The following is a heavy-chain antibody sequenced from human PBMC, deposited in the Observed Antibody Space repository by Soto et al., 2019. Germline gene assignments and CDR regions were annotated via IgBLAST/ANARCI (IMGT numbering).Heavy chain of an antibody. CDR1: GYSFASSW. CDR3: ARHAAGNYYDSSGSQVWYFDL. J-gene: IGHJ2*01. V-gene: IGHV5-51*01. Sequence: EVQLVQSGAEVKKPGESLKISCKGSGYSFASSWIGWVRQMPGKGLEWLGIIYPGDSDTRYSPSVQSQVTISVDKYINTAYPQWSSLKASDTAMYFCARHAAGNYYDSSGSQVWYFDLWGRGTLVTVSS. CDR2: IYPGDSDT. D-gene: IGHD3-22*01.